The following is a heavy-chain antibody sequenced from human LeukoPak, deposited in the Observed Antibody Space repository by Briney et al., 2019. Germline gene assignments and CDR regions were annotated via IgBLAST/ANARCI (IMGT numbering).Heavy chain of an antibody. V-gene: IGHV3-21*01. CDR3: ARDLSGSSSWGYFDY. CDR1: ALTFSDYS. Sequence: GGSLRLSCAASALTFSDYSMNWVRQAPGKGLEWVSSISSSSSYIYYADSVKGRFTISRDNAKNSLYLQMNSLRAEDTAVYYCARDLSGSSSWGYFDYWGQGTLVTVSS. CDR2: ISSSSSYI. D-gene: IGHD6-13*01. J-gene: IGHJ4*02.